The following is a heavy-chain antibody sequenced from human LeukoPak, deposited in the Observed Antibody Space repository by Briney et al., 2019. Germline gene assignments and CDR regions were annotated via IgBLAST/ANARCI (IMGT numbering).Heavy chain of an antibody. CDR3: AKDQTPYY. CDR1: GFTFSSYF. J-gene: IGHJ4*02. Sequence: GGSLRLSCAASGFTFSSYFMSWVRQAPGKGLEWVSTIDISGGSTYYADSVKGRFTISRDNSKNTLYLQMNSLRADDTAVYYCAKDQTPYYWGQGTLVTVSS. V-gene: IGHV3-23*01. CDR2: IDISGGST. D-gene: IGHD4-23*01.